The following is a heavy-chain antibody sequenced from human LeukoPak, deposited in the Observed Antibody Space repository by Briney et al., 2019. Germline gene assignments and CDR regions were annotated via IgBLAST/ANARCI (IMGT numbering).Heavy chain of an antibody. Sequence: GGSLRLSCAASGFAFSSYAMHWVRQAPGKGLEWVAAISTDGSNRFYADSVKGRFTFSRDNSKNTLYLQMNSLRVEDTATYYCARVQSGSGAFDIWGQGRMVTVSS. V-gene: IGHV3-30-3*01. D-gene: IGHD6-19*01. CDR1: GFAFSSYA. J-gene: IGHJ3*02. CDR3: ARVQSGSGAFDI. CDR2: ISTDGSNR.